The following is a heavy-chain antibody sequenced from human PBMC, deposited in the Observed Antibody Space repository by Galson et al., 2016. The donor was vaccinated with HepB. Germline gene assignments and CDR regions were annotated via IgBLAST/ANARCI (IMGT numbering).Heavy chain of an antibody. CDR3: ARIAVTLDYYFDY. CDR1: GGSLSSSSYY. D-gene: IGHD6-19*01. V-gene: IGHV4-39*01. Sequence: SETLSLTCTVSGGSLSSSSYYRGWIRQPPGKGLEWIGSLYYTGGSDYNPSLKSRVTISVDTSRNQFSLRVSSVTAADTAVYYCARIAVTLDYYFDYWGQGTLVTVSS. CDR2: LYYTGGS. J-gene: IGHJ4*02.